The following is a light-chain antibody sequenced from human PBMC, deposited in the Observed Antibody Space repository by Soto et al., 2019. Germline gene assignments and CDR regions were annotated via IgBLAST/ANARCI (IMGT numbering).Light chain of an antibody. CDR1: QSVSSN. Sequence: EIVMTQSPATLSVSPGERATLSCRASQSVSSNLAWYQQKPGQAPRLLIYGASIRATGIPARFSGSGSGTEYTLTISSLQSEDFAVYYWQQYKNWYTFGQGTKLEIK. CDR3: QQYKNWYT. J-gene: IGKJ2*01. V-gene: IGKV3D-15*01. CDR2: GAS.